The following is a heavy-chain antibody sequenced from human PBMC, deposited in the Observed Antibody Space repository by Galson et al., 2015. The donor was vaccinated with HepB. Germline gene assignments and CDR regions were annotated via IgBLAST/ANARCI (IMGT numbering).Heavy chain of an antibody. D-gene: IGHD5-12*01. CDR1: GSKRSNYG. J-gene: IGHJ5*02. CDR2: ISTYNGDT. Sequence: QSGAEVIKPGESLKVSCKASGSKRSNYGINWLREAPGQGLEWVGWISTYNGDTNYAQKFYGRHSMTTDTSTSTAYMELRSLRSDDTAVYYCARDHTVATRKYFDPWGQGTLVTVSS. V-gene: IGHV1-18*01. CDR3: ARDHTVATRKYFDP.